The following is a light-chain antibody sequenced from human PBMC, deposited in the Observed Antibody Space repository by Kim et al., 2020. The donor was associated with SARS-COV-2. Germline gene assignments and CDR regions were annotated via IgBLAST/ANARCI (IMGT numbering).Light chain of an antibody. CDR3: QQSHSTPLT. Sequence: DIQMTQSPSSLSASVGDRVTITCRPSQSISNYLNWCQQKPGKAPELLIYAAYTLQSWVPSRFSGSGSGTDFTLTISSLQPEDFATYYCQQSHSTPLTFGQGTKLEI. V-gene: IGKV1-39*01. CDR2: AAY. CDR1: QSISNY. J-gene: IGKJ2*01.